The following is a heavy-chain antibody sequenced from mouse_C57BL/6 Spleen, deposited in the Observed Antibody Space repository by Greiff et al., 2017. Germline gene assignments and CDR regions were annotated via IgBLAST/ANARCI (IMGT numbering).Heavy chain of an antibody. CDR3: AREKSNYDYAMDY. Sequence: QVQLKQPGAELVKPGASVKLSCKASGYTFTSYWMHWVKQRPGQGLEWIGMIHPNSGSTNYNEKFKSKATLTVDKSSSTAYMQLSSLTSEDSAVYYCAREKSNYDYAMDYWGQGTSVTVSS. D-gene: IGHD2-5*01. CDR2: IHPNSGST. V-gene: IGHV1-64*01. J-gene: IGHJ4*01. CDR1: GYTFTSYW.